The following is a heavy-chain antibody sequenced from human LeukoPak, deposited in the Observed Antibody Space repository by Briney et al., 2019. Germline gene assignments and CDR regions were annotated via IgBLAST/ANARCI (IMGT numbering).Heavy chain of an antibody. J-gene: IGHJ5*02. Sequence: SETLSLTCTVSVGSISSYYCTWIPQPPGNLMHRTSYIYNGGSTNYDPSLNSRVTISVDTSKTQFSLRVSSVTAADTAVYYCARALSSYYGSGSYYPCFDPWGQGTLVNVSS. CDR2: IYNGGST. V-gene: IGHV4-59*01. CDR1: VGSISSYY. CDR3: ARALSSYYGSGSYYPCFDP. D-gene: IGHD3-10*01.